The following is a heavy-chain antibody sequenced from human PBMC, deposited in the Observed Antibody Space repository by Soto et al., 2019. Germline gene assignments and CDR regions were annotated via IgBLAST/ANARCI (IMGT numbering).Heavy chain of an antibody. V-gene: IGHV5-10-1*01. J-gene: IGHJ4*02. D-gene: IGHD3-22*01. CDR3: ARQIYDSDTGPNFQYYFDS. CDR2: IDPSDSQT. Sequence: GESLKISCKGSGYSFAGYWITWVRQKPGKGLEWMGRIDPSDSQTYYSPSFRGHVTISVTKSIATVFLQWSSLRASDTAMYYCARQIYDSDTGPNFQYYFDSWGQGTTVTVSS. CDR1: GYSFAGYW.